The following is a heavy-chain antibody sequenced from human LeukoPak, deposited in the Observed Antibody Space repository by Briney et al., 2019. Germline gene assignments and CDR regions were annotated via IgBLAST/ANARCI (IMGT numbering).Heavy chain of an antibody. J-gene: IGHJ3*02. V-gene: IGHV3-48*03. CDR2: ISSSGSTI. CDR1: GFTFSSYE. Sequence: GGSLRLSCAASGFTFSSYEMNWVRQAPGKGLEWVSYISSSGSTIYYADSVKGRFTISRDNAKNSLYLQMNSLRAEDTAVYYCARAGSWSKVDAFDIWGQGTMVTVSS. D-gene: IGHD6-13*01. CDR3: ARAGSWSKVDAFDI.